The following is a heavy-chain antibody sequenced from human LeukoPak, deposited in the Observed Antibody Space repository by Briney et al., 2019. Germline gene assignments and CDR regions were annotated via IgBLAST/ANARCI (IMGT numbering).Heavy chain of an antibody. Sequence: PSETLSLTCSVSGASVTSGRYFWTWIRQYPGKGLEWIGYISSSGSACYDPSLRSRLTISLDWSRSQFSLKMTSVTAADTAVYHCARGEDQMVSGFYFVDWGQGTLVTVSS. D-gene: IGHD2-8*01. CDR2: ISSSGSA. CDR3: ARGEDQMVSGFYFVD. CDR1: GASVTSGRYF. V-gene: IGHV4-31*03. J-gene: IGHJ4*02.